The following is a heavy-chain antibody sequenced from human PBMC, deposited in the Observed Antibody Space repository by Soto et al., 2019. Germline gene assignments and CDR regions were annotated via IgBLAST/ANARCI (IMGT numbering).Heavy chain of an antibody. CDR2: IYYSGST. D-gene: IGHD3-10*01. CDR1: GGSISSSSYY. J-gene: IGHJ6*02. Sequence: SETLSLTCTVSGGSISSSSYYWGWIRQPPGKGLEWIGSIYYSGSTHYNPSLKSRVTISVDTSKNQFSLKLSSVTAADTAVYYCAKKIRELWFGSGGDYGMDVWGQGTTVTVSS. V-gene: IGHV4-39*01. CDR3: AKKIRELWFGSGGDYGMDV.